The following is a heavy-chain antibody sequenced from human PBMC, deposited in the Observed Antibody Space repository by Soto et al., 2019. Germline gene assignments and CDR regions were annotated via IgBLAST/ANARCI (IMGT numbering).Heavy chain of an antibody. J-gene: IGHJ4*02. Sequence: QVQLVQSGAEVKKPGSSVKVSCKASGGTFSSYTISWVRQAPGQGLEWMGRIIPILGIANYAQKFQGRVTITADKYTSTAYMELSSLRSEDTAVYYCARERRLSAPFDYWGQGTLVTVSS. CDR2: IIPILGIA. V-gene: IGHV1-69*08. CDR1: GGTFSSYT. D-gene: IGHD3-22*01. CDR3: ARERRLSAPFDY.